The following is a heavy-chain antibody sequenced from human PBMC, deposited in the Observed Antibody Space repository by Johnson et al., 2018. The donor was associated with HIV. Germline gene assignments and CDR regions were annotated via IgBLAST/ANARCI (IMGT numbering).Heavy chain of an antibody. CDR3: ARVGANFDA. CDR2: IWYDGSNK. J-gene: IGHJ3*01. CDR1: GFTFSSYG. D-gene: IGHD4/OR15-4a*01. Sequence: QVQLVESGGGLVQPGRSLRLSCAASGFTFSSYGMHWVRQAPGKGLEWVAVIWYDGSNKYYADSVKGRFTISRDNAKNSLFLQMNSLRAEDTAVYYCARVGANFDAWGQGTMVTVSS. V-gene: IGHV3-33*01.